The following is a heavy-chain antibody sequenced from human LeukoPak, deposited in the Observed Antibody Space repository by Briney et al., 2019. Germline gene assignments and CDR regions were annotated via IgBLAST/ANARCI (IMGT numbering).Heavy chain of an antibody. V-gene: IGHV3-9*01. J-gene: IGHJ3*02. D-gene: IGHD3-22*01. CDR2: ISWNSGSI. CDR3: AKDIRADDSSGYYYSGDAFDI. Sequence: PGGSLRLSCAASGFTFDDYAMHWVRQAPGKGLEWVSGISWNSGSIGYADSVKGRFTISRDNAKNSLYLQMNSLRAEDTALYYCAKDIRADDSSGYYYSGDAFDIWGQGTMVTVSS. CDR1: GFTFDDYA.